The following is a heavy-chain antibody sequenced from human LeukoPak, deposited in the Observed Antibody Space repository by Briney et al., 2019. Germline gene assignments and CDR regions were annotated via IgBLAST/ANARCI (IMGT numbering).Heavy chain of an antibody. V-gene: IGHV4-39*01. J-gene: IGHJ3*02. CDR3: ARHVYWSGRLRGPEELNAFDI. CDR2: MYHSGNT. CDR1: GGSISSSNYY. Sequence: SETLSLTCNVTGGSISSSNYYWGWIRQPPGKGLEWIATMYHSGNTHYNPSLNSRVTMSVDTSNNHFSLKLSSVTAADTAVYYCARHVYWSGRLRGPEELNAFDIWGQGTMVTVSS. D-gene: IGHD2-8*02.